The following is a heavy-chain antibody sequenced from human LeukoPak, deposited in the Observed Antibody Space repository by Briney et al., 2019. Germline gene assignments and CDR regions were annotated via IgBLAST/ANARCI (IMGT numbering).Heavy chain of an antibody. J-gene: IGHJ5*02. V-gene: IGHV1-8*03. Sequence: ASVKVSCKASGYTFTSYDINWVRQATGQGLEWMGWTNPNSGNTGYAQKFQGRVTITRNTSISTAYMELSSLRSEDTAVYYCARLDCSSTSCYTYNWFDPWGQGTLVTVSS. CDR1: GYTFTSYD. D-gene: IGHD2-2*02. CDR3: ARLDCSSTSCYTYNWFDP. CDR2: TNPNSGNT.